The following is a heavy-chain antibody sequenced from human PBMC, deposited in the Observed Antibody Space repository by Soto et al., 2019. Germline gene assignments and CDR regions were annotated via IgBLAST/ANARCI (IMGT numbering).Heavy chain of an antibody. V-gene: IGHV3-23*01. CDR1: GFTFRNYA. CDR2: ISGSGGTT. D-gene: IGHD2-2*01. CDR3: AKDRSSTSCYAFDY. Sequence: EVQLLESGGGLVQPGGCLRLSCAASGFTFRNYAMSWARQAPGKGLEWVSAISGSGGTTHYADSVKGRFTISRDNSKNTLYLQMNSLRVEDTAVYYCAKDRSSTSCYAFDYWGQGSLVTVSS. J-gene: IGHJ4*02.